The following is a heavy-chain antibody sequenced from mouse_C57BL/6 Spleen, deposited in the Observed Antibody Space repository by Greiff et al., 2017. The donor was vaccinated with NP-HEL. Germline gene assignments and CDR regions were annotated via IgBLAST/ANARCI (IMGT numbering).Heavy chain of an antibody. V-gene: IGHV1-82*01. J-gene: IGHJ4*01. CDR3: ARSMAYPYAMDY. CDR2: IYPGDGDT. Sequence: VQLQESGPELVKPGASVKISCKASGYAFSSSWMNWVKQRPGKGLEWIGRIYPGDGDTNYNGKFKGKATLTADKSSSTAYMQLSSLTSEDSAVYFCARSMAYPYAMDYWGQGTSVTVSS. CDR1: GYAFSSSW.